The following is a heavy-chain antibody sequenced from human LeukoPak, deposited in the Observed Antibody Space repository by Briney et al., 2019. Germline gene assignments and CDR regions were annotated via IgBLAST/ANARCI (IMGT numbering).Heavy chain of an antibody. CDR1: GFTVSGTY. Sequence: PGRSLRLSCAASGFTVSGTYMSWVRRAAGKGWEWVSTIYDAGSTSYADSVKGRFTISRDNSKNTLFLQMNSLRADDTAVYYCAGATKWLAHDFWGQGTLVTVSS. CDR2: IYDAGST. CDR3: AGATKWLAHDF. J-gene: IGHJ4*02. D-gene: IGHD6-19*01. V-gene: IGHV3-53*01.